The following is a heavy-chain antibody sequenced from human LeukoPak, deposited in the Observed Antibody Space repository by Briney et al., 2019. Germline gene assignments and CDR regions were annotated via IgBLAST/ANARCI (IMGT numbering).Heavy chain of an antibody. V-gene: IGHV4-34*01. Sequence: PSETLSLTCAVYGGSFSGYYWSWIRQPPGKGLEWIGEINHSGSTNYNPSLKSRVTISVDTSKNQFSLKLSSVTAADTAVYYCARGSGLYCSSTSCPYNYWGQGTLVTVSS. CDR2: INHSGST. D-gene: IGHD2-2*01. J-gene: IGHJ4*02. CDR3: ARGSGLYCSSTSCPYNY. CDR1: GGSFSGYY.